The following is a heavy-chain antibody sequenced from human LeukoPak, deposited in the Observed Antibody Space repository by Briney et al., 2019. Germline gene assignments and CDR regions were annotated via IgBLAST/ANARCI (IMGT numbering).Heavy chain of an antibody. D-gene: IGHD6-19*01. J-gene: IGHJ4*02. CDR1: GGTFSSYA. CDR3: ARVQWLAPQYYFDY. V-gene: IGHV1-69*04. CDR2: IIPILGIA. Sequence: SVKVSCKASGGTFSSYAISWVRQAPGQGLEWMGRIIPILGIANYAQKFQGRVTITADKSTSTAYMELSSLRSEDTAVYYCARVQWLAPQYYFDYWGQGTLVTVSS.